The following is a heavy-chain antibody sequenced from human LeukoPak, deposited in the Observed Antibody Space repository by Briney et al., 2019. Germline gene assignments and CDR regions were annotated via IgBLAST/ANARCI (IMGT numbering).Heavy chain of an antibody. CDR3: ARSHFVTPFDF. CDR1: GFTFSSYG. J-gene: IGHJ4*02. D-gene: IGHD2/OR15-2a*01. Sequence: PGGSLRLSCAASGFTFSSYGMHWVRQAPGKGLEWVAVIWYDAGNKYYADSVKGRFTISRDNSVNTLYLQMNSLRPEDTALYYCARSHFVTPFDFWGQGTLVTVSS. CDR2: IWYDAGNK. V-gene: IGHV3-30*02.